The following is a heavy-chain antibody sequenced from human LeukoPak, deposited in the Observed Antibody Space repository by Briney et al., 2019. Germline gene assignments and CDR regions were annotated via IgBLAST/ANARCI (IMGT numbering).Heavy chain of an antibody. D-gene: IGHD6-13*01. CDR2: ISAYNGNT. CDR1: GYTFTSYG. CDR3: ARARRRYSPAAAEDY. Sequence: ASVKVSCKASGYTFTSYGISWVRQAPGQGLEWMGWISAYNGNTNYAQKLQGRVTMTTDTSTSTAYMELRSLRSDDMAVYYCARARRRYSPAAAEDYWGQGTLVTVSS. J-gene: IGHJ4*02. V-gene: IGHV1-18*03.